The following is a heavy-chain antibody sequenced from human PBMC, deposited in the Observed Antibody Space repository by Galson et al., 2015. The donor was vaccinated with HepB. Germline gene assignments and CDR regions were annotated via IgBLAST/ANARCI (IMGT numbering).Heavy chain of an antibody. CDR1: GGTFSSYT. CDR3: ARGPPRFGPWGYFDY. D-gene: IGHD3-10*01. CDR2: IIPILGIA. V-gene: IGHV1-69*02. J-gene: IGHJ4*02. Sequence: SVKVSCKASGGTFSSYTISWVRQAPGQGLEWMGRIIPILGIANYAQKFQGRVTITADKSTSTAYMELSSLRSEDTAVYYCARGPPRFGPWGYFDYWGQGTLVTVSS.